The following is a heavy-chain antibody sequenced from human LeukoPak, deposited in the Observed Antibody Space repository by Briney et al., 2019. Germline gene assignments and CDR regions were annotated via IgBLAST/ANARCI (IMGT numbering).Heavy chain of an antibody. V-gene: IGHV4-38-2*01. CDR2: IYHSGST. CDR3: AGLTYYDFWGGKTPTFDY. CDR1: GYSISSGYY. J-gene: IGHJ4*02. Sequence: PSETLSLACAVSGYSISSGYYWGWIRQPPGKGLERIGTIYHSGSTYYNPSLKSRVTISVDTSKNQFSLKLSSVTAADTAVYYCAGLTYYDFWGGKTPTFDYWGQGTLVTVSS. D-gene: IGHD3-3*01.